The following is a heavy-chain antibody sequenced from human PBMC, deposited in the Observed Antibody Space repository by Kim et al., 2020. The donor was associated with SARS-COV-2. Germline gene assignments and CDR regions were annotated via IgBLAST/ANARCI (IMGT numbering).Heavy chain of an antibody. V-gene: IGHV3-21*01. D-gene: IGHD1-20*01. J-gene: IGHJ4*02. Sequence: GGSLRLSCAASGFTFSSYSMNWVRQAPGKGLEWVSSISSSSSYIYYADSVKGRFTISRDNAKNSLYLQMNSLRAEDTAVYYCAKEGYDNWYFDYWGQGTLVTVSS. CDR3: AKEGYDNWYFDY. CDR2: ISSSSSYI. CDR1: GFTFSSYS.